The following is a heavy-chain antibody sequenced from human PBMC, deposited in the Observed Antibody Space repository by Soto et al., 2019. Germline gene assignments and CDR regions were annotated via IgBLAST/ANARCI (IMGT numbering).Heavy chain of an antibody. V-gene: IGHV3-30*18. CDR2: ISHDGSNT. CDR1: GFTLSNTG. CDR3: AKDWGSSGCFNWFGP. D-gene: IGHD6-19*01. J-gene: IGHJ5*02. Sequence: QVQLVESGGGVVQPGRSLRLSCVASGFTLSNTGMHWVRQAPGKGLEWVAMISHDGSNTYYGDSVKGRFTISRDNSWKTLYVQMDRLRPEDTSVYYCAKDWGSSGCFNWFGPWGEGTMVTVSP.